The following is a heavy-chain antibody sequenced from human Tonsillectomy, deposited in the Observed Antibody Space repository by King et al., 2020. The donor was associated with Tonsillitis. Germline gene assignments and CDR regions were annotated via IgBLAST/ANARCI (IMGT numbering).Heavy chain of an antibody. CDR1: GGSFSGYY. V-gene: IGHV4-34*01. D-gene: IGHD4-17*01. Sequence: VQLQQWGAGLLKPSETLSLTCAVYGGSFSGYYWSWIRQPPGKGLEWIGEINHCGSTNYNPSLKSRVTISVDTSKNQFSLKLSAVTAADTAVYYCARGITTVTTPFDYWGQGTLVTVSS. J-gene: IGHJ4*02. CDR2: INHCGST. CDR3: ARGITTVTTPFDY.